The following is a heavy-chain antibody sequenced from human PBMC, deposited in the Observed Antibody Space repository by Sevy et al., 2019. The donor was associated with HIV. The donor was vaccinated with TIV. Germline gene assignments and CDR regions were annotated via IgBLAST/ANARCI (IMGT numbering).Heavy chain of an antibody. CDR3: AHLITYSGYDLSNWFDP. CDR2: IYWNDDK. V-gene: IGHV2-5*01. Sequence: SGPTLVNPTQTLTLTCTFSGFSLSTSGVGVGWIRQPPGKALEWLALIYWNDDKRYSPSLKSRLTITKDTSKNQVVLTMTNMDPVDTATYYCAHLITYSGYDLSNWFDPWGQGTLVTVSS. D-gene: IGHD5-12*01. CDR1: GFSLSTSGVG. J-gene: IGHJ5*02.